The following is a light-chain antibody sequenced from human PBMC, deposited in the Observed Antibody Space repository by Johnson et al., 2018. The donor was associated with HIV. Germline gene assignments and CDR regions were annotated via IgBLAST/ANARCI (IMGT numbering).Light chain of an antibody. V-gene: IGLV1-51*02. J-gene: IGLJ1*01. Sequence: QSVLTQPPSVSATPGQKVTISCSGSSSNIENNYVSWYQQLPETAPKLLIYENTKRPSGIPDRFSGSKSGTSATLAITGLQTWDEADYYCETWDNSLNVGHVFGTGTKVTVL. CDR1: SSNIENNY. CDR3: ETWDNSLNVGHV. CDR2: ENT.